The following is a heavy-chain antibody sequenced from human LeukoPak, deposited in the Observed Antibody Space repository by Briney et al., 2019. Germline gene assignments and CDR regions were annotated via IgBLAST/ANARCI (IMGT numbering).Heavy chain of an antibody. CDR3: ARDRGYSYGHPY. J-gene: IGHJ4*02. V-gene: IGHV3-21*01. CDR2: ISSSSSYI. D-gene: IGHD5-18*01. CDR1: GFTFSSYS. Sequence: GGSLRLSCAASGFTFSSYSMNWVRQAPGKGLEWVSSISSSSSYIYYADSVKGRFTISRDNAKNSLYLQMNSLRAEDTAVYYCARDRGYSYGHPYWGQGTLVTVSS.